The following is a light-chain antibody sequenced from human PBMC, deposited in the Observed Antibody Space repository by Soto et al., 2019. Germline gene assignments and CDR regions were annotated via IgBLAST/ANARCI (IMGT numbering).Light chain of an antibody. CDR1: SSDVGNYNY. Sequence: QSVLTQPATVSGSPGQSITISCTGTSSDVGNYNYVSWYQQHPGKAPKVMIYGVSNRPSGVSNRFSGSKSGNTASLTISGLQAEDEADYYCSSYTSSSTLVIFGGGTQLTVL. CDR3: SSYTSSSTLVI. V-gene: IGLV2-14*01. J-gene: IGLJ2*01. CDR2: GVS.